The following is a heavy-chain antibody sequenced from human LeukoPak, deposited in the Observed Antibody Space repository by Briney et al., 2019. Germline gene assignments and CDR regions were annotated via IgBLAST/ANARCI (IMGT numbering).Heavy chain of an antibody. CDR2: IYTSGST. Sequence: SQTLSLTCTVSGGSISSGSYDWSWIRQPAGKGLEWIGRIYTSGSTNYNPSLKSRVTISVGTSKNQFSLKLSSVTAADTAVYYCARERITMIVVVNGPFDYWGQGTLVTVSS. CDR1: GGSISSGSYD. CDR3: ARERITMIVVVNGPFDY. V-gene: IGHV4-61*02. D-gene: IGHD3-22*01. J-gene: IGHJ4*02.